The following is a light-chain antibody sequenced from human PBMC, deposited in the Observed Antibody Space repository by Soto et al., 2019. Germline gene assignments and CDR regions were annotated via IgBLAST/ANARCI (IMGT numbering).Light chain of an antibody. CDR3: QSFDTSLGRSV. Sequence: QSVLTQPPSVSGAPGQRVTIPCTGTSSNIGAGFDVHWYQHLPGTAPKLLIYGNNHRPSGVPDRFSGSKSGTSASLAITGLQADDEADYSCQSFDTSLGRSVFGGGTKLTVL. J-gene: IGLJ2*01. CDR2: GNN. CDR1: SSNIGAGFD. V-gene: IGLV1-40*01.